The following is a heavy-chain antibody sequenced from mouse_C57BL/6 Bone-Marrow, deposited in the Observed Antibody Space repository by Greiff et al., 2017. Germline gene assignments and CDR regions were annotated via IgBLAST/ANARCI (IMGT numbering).Heavy chain of an antibody. D-gene: IGHD1-1*01. J-gene: IGHJ4*01. CDR1: GYTFTSYG. Sequence: QVQLKESGAELARPGASVKLSCKASGYTFTSYGISWVKQRTGQGLEWIGEIYPRSGNTYYNEKFKGKATLTADKSSSTAYMELRSLTSEDSAVYFCARRDTTVVATGDAMDYWGQGTSVTVSS. CDR3: ARRDTTVVATGDAMDY. CDR2: IYPRSGNT. V-gene: IGHV1-81*01.